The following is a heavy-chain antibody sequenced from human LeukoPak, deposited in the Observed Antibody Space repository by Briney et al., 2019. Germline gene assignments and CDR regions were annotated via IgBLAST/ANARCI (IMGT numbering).Heavy chain of an antibody. CDR2: INPNSGGT. Sequence: ASVKVSCKASGYTFTGHYMHWVRQAPGQGLEWMGRINPNSGGTNYAQKFQGRVTMTRDTSISTAYMELSRLRSDDTAVHYCARDVKLYYYDSSGYYNDAFDIWGQGTMVTVSS. CDR1: GYTFTGHY. V-gene: IGHV1-2*06. J-gene: IGHJ3*02. D-gene: IGHD3-22*01. CDR3: ARDVKLYYYDSSGYYNDAFDI.